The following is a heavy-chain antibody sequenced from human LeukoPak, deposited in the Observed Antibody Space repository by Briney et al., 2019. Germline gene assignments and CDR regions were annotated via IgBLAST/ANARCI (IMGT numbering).Heavy chain of an antibody. D-gene: IGHD2-15*01. CDR2: IGTAGDT. CDR3: ARGPAGYCSGGSCYFDY. Sequence: TGGSLRLPCAASGFTFSSYDMHWVRQATGKGLEWVSAIGTAGDTYYPGSVKGRFTISRENAKNSLYLQMNSLRAGDTAVYYCARGPAGYCSGGSCYFDYWGQGTLVTVSS. CDR1: GFTFSSYD. V-gene: IGHV3-13*01. J-gene: IGHJ4*02.